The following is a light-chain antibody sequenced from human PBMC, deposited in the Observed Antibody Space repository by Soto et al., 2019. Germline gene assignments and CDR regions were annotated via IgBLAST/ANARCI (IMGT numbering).Light chain of an antibody. J-gene: IGLJ2*01. CDR1: SSDDGGHNS. CDR3: TSYTSSSTPVV. CDR2: DVS. Sequence: QSALTQPASVSGSPGQSITISCTGTSSDDGGHNSVSWYEQHPGKAPKLVIYDVSSRPSGVSNRFSASKSGNSASLTISGLQAEDEADYYCTSYTSSSTPVVFGGGPKLTVL. V-gene: IGLV2-14*01.